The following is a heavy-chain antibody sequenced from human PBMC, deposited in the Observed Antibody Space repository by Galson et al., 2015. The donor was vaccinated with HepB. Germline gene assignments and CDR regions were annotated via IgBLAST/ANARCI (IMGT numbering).Heavy chain of an antibody. Sequence: SLRLPCAASGFSFSSYAMHWVRQPPGKGLEWVAHILYDGETKYYGDSVRGRFTISRDNSMLYLQMNSLRSEDTAVYFCAKDDSRTYMDVWGRGTTVIVSS. CDR2: ILYDGETK. CDR3: AKDDSRTYMDV. J-gene: IGHJ6*03. V-gene: IGHV3-30*18. CDR1: GFSFSSYA.